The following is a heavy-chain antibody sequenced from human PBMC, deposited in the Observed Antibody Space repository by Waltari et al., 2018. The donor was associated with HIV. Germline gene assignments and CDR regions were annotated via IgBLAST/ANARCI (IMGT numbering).Heavy chain of an antibody. CDR3: TSEEDYGSGSHFDY. Sequence: EVQLVESGGDLLKPGGCLSLSCGASGFTANGAWMTWVRQAPGKGLEWVGRIKTKGDGGATDYAAAVKGRFTISRDDSKNTVYLQMNSLKIEDTAVYYCTSEEDYGSGSHFDYWGQGTLVTVSS. CDR2: IKTKGDGGAT. D-gene: IGHD3-10*01. J-gene: IGHJ4*02. CDR1: GFTANGAW. V-gene: IGHV3-15*01.